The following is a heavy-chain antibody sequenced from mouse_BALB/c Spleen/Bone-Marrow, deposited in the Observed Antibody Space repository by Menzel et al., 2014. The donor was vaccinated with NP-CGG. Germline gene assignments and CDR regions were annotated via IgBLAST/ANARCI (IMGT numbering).Heavy chain of an antibody. CDR1: GFTFSSYA. V-gene: IGHV5-6-5*01. D-gene: IGHD1-1*01. CDR3: ARGEIYYYGSTHYFDY. CDR2: ITRGGNT. Sequence: EVKLVESGGGLVKPGGSLKLSCAASGFTFSSYAMSWVRQTPEKRLEWVASITRGGNTYYPDSVKGRFTISRVNARDILYLQMSSLRSEDTAMYYCARGEIYYYGSTHYFDYWGQGTTLTVSS. J-gene: IGHJ2*01.